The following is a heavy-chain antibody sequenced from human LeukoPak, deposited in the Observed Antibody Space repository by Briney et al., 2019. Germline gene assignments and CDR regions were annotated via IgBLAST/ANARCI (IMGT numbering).Heavy chain of an antibody. D-gene: IGHD6-19*01. J-gene: IGHJ4*02. CDR2: ISSDGNKK. CDR1: GFTFSSYA. CDR3: ARDRGSGWYQPSGY. Sequence: SGGSLRLSCAASGFTFSSYAMHWVRQAPGKGLEWVAVISSDGNKKYYGDSVKGRFTISRDNSKNTLFLHMNSLRAEDTSVYYCARDRGSGWYQPSGYWGQGTLVTVSS. V-gene: IGHV3-30*04.